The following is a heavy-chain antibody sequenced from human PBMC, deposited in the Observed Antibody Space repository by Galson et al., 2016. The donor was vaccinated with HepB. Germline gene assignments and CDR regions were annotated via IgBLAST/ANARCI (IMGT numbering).Heavy chain of an antibody. D-gene: IGHD4-23*01. J-gene: IGHJ5*02. CDR3: AKLSVGTLFDP. Sequence: SLRLSCAASGFTFSGFAMAWVRQAPGKGLEWVSSISDSGDRTYYADSVKGRFTISRDNSKNTLYLQMNSLRAEDTAVYYCAKLSVGTLFDPWGQGTLVTVSS. CDR2: ISDSGDRT. V-gene: IGHV3-23*01. CDR1: GFTFSGFA.